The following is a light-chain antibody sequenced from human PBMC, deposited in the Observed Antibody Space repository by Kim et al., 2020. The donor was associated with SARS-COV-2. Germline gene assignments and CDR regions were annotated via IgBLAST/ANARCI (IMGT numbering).Light chain of an antibody. V-gene: IGLV10-54*04. CDR3: SAWDASLGAWV. CDR1: SKNVGNQG. Sequence: QAGLTHPPSVSKGLRQIATITCTGNSKNVGNQGAAWLQQQQGHPPKLLSYRNNNRPSGISERFSASRSGNTASLTITGLQPEDEADYYCSAWDASLGAWVFGGGTQLTVL. J-gene: IGLJ3*02. CDR2: RNN.